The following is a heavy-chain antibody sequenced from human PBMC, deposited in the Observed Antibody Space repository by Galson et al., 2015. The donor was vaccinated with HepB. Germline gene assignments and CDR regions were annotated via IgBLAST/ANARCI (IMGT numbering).Heavy chain of an antibody. Sequence: TLSLTCAVSGDSISSGGSYWSWIRQPPGKGLEWIGYIYYSGNTYYNPSLKSRVTISVDTSKNQFSLRLSSVTAADTAVYYCAAGKDWFGELLYWGQGTLVTVSS. D-gene: IGHD3-10*01. V-gene: IGHV4-30-4*01. J-gene: IGHJ4*02. CDR3: AAGKDWFGELLY. CDR2: IYYSGNT. CDR1: GDSISSGGSY.